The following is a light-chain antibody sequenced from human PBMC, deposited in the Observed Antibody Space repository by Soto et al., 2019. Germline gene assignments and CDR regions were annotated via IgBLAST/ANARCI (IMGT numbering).Light chain of an antibody. J-gene: IGLJ2*01. V-gene: IGLV2-11*01. CDR3: CSYAGSYTHVV. CDR2: DVS. Sequence: QSALTQPRSVSGSPGQSVTISCTGTSSDVGGYNYVSWYQQHPGKAPKLMIYDVSKRPSGVPDRFSGSKSGNTASLTISGLLSEDEAEYYCCSYAGSYTHVVFGGGTQLTVL. CDR1: SSDVGGYNY.